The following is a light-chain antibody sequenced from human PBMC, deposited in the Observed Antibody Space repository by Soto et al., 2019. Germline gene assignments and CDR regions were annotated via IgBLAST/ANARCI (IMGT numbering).Light chain of an antibody. CDR3: CSYAGSFIFV. V-gene: IGLV2-11*01. CDR1: SSDIGNYNY. Sequence: QSALTQPASVSGSPGQSVTISCTGTSSDIGNYNYVSWYQQYPGKAPKLIIYDVSKRPSGIPDRFFGSKFGNTASLTISGLQAEYEADYYFCSYAGSFIFVFGTGTKLTVL. J-gene: IGLJ1*01. CDR2: DVS.